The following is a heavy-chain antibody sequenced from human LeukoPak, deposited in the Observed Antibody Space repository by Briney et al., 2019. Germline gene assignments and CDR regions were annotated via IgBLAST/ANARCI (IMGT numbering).Heavy chain of an antibody. J-gene: IGHJ3*02. V-gene: IGHV4-38-2*01. Sequence: PSETLSLTCAVSGYSISSGYYWAWIRQPPGKGLEWIGSIYHSGSTYYNPSLKSRVTISVDMSKNQFSLKLSSVTAADTAVYYCASDPINDAFDIWGQGTMVTVSS. D-gene: IGHD5-12*01. CDR2: IYHSGST. CDR3: ASDPINDAFDI. CDR1: GYSISSGYY.